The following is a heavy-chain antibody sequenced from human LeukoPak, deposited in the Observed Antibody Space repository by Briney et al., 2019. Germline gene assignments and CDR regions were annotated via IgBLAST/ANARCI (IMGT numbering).Heavy chain of an antibody. Sequence: SVKVSCKASGYTFTGYYMHWVRQAPGQGLEWMGRIIPIFGTANYAQKFQGRVTITTDESTSTAYMELSSLRSEDTAVYYCARAQGRYDYVWGSYRYWGQGTLVTGSS. CDR3: ARAQGRYDYVWGSYRY. CDR2: IIPIFGTA. D-gene: IGHD3-16*01. J-gene: IGHJ4*02. V-gene: IGHV1-69*05. CDR1: GYTFTGYY.